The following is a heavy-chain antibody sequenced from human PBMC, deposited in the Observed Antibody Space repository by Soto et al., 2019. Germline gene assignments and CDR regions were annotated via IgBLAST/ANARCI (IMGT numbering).Heavy chain of an antibody. Sequence: LRLSCAASGFTFSSHAMSWVRQAPGKGIEWVSSISGSDVTTYYAKSVKGRFSISRDNSMNTLYLQMNSMRGEDTAVYYCAQAIVGPRGPFFWGQGTLVTVSS. CDR2: ISGSDVTT. CDR3: AQAIVGPRGPFF. D-gene: IGHD1-26*01. J-gene: IGHJ4*02. V-gene: IGHV3-23*01. CDR1: GFTFSSHA.